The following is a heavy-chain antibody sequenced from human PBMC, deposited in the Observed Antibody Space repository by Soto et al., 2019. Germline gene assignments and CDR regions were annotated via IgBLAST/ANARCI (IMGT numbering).Heavy chain of an antibody. Sequence: ASVKVSCKASGYTFTSYAMHWVRQAPGQRLEWMGWINAGNGNTKYSQKFQGRVTITRDTSASTAYMELSSLRSEDTAVYYCARARCSSTSCYTTYYFDYWGQGTLVTVSS. CDR2: INAGNGNT. CDR1: GYTFTSYA. V-gene: IGHV1-3*01. CDR3: ARARCSSTSCYTTYYFDY. D-gene: IGHD2-2*02. J-gene: IGHJ4*02.